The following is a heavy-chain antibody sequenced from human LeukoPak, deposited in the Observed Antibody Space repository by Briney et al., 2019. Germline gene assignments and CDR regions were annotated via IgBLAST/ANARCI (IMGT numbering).Heavy chain of an antibody. CDR1: GGSISSGDYY. D-gene: IGHD3/OR15-3a*01. J-gene: IGHJ3*02. V-gene: IGHV4-30-4*08. Sequence: PSQTLSLTCTVSGGSISSGDYYWSWIRQPPGKGLEWIGYIYYSGSTYYNPSLKSRVTISVDTSKNQFSLKLSSVTAADTAVYYCAREAGNAGLGPDSAFDIWGQGTMVTVSS. CDR2: IYYSGST. CDR3: AREAGNAGLGPDSAFDI.